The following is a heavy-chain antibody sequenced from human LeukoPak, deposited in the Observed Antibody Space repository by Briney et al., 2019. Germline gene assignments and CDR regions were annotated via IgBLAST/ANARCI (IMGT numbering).Heavy chain of an antibody. CDR2: INPSGGST. CDR3: ARDRTKGIAAAGIDY. CDR1: GYTFTSYY. V-gene: IGHV1-46*01. J-gene: IGHJ4*02. Sequence: ASVKVSCKASGYTFTSYYMHWVRQAPGQGLEWMGIINPSGGSTSCAQKFQGRVTMTRDTSTGTVYMELSSLRSEDTAVYYCARDRTKGIAAAGIDYWGQGTLVTVSS. D-gene: IGHD6-13*01.